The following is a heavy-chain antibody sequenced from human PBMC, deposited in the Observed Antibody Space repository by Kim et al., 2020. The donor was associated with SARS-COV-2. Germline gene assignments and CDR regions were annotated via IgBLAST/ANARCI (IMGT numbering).Heavy chain of an antibody. Sequence: GGSLRLSCAASGFTFSSYAMSWVRQAPGKGLEWVSVIYSGGSSTYYADSVKGRFTISRDNSKNTLYLQMNSLRAEDTAVYYCAKDRSSSGSGYYYYGMDVGGQGTTVTVSS. CDR1: GFTFSSYA. V-gene: IGHV3-23*03. CDR3: AKDRSSSGSGYYYYGMDV. CDR2: IYSGGSST. J-gene: IGHJ6*02. D-gene: IGHD6-13*01.